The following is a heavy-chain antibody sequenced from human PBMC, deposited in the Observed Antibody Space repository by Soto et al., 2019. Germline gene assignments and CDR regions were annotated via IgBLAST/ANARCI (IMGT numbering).Heavy chain of an antibody. J-gene: IGHJ6*02. D-gene: IGHD6-6*01. CDR2: INPNSGVT. CDR3: ARGWGSSSSDYYYYGMDV. V-gene: IGHV1-2*02. CDR1: GYTFTGYY. Sequence: XSVKVSFKASGYTFTGYYMHWVRQAPGQGLEWMGWINPNSGVTNYAQKFQGRVTMTRDTSISTAYMELSRLRSDDTAVYYCARGWGSSSSDYYYYGMDVWGQGTTVTVSS.